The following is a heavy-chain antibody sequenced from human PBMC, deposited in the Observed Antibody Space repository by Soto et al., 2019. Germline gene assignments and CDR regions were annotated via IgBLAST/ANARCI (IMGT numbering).Heavy chain of an antibody. CDR2: RSSSSSYI. J-gene: IGHJ4*02. V-gene: IGHV3-21*01. CDR1: GFTCSSYS. CDR3: ALSGSGYSYGYEGLGY. Sequence: PWGSLSLSSATSGFTCSSYSMYWVGQAAGKGLEWHASRSSSSSYIQCEDSLKGRSTNYTEKDKKSLHLQRNRLKAEDTALYHCALSGSGYSYGYEGLGYWGQGTMGT. D-gene: IGHD5-18*01.